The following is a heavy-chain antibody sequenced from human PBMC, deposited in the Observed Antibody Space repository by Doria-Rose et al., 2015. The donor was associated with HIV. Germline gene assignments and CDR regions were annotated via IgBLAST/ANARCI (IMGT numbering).Heavy chain of an antibody. D-gene: IGHD6-13*01. CDR2: IFSDDER. J-gene: IGHJ4*02. Sequence: QESGPVLVKPTETLTLTCTVSGVSLSSPGMGVSWIRQPPGKALEWLANIFSDDERSYKTSLKSRLTIPRGISKSQVVLTMTDMDPVDTATYYCARIKSSRWYHKYYVDFWGQGTLVIVSA. V-gene: IGHV2-26*01. CDR1: GVSLSSPGMG. CDR3: ARIKSSRWYHKYYVDF.